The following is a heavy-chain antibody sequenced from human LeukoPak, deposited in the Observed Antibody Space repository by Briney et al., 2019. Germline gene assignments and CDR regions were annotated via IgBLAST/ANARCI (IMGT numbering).Heavy chain of an antibody. Sequence: PGGSLRLSCAPSGFTFSSHWMHWVRQAPGKGLVWVSRINSDVSSTSYADSVKGRFTISRDNAKNTLYLQMNSLRAEDTAVYYCARGFCGGSCLDYWGQGTLVTVSS. CDR2: INSDVSST. V-gene: IGHV3-74*01. J-gene: IGHJ4*02. D-gene: IGHD2-15*01. CDR3: ARGFCGGSCLDY. CDR1: GFTFSSHW.